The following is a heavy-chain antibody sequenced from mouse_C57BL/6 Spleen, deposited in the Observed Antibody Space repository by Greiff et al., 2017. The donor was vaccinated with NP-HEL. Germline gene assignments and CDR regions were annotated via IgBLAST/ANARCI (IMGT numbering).Heavy chain of an antibody. CDR3: ARPYSNYEGFDY. CDR2: INPGSGGT. CDR1: GYAFTNYL. Sequence: QVQLQQSGAELVRPGTSVKVSCKASGYAFTNYLIEWVKQRPGQGLEWIGVINPGSGGTNYNEKFKGKATLTADKSSSTAYMQLSSLTSEDSAVYFCARPYSNYEGFDYWGQGTTLTVSS. J-gene: IGHJ2*01. V-gene: IGHV1-54*01. D-gene: IGHD2-5*01.